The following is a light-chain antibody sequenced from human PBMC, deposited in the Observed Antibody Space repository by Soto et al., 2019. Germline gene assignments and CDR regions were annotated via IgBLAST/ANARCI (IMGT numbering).Light chain of an antibody. Sequence: QPVLTQPPSVSGAPGQRVTISCTGSSSNIGAGYDVHWYHQLPGTAPKLLIYGNSNRPSGVPDRFSASKSGTSASLAITGLQAEDEADYYCQSYDSSLSGWVFGGGTKLTVL. J-gene: IGLJ3*02. CDR2: GNS. V-gene: IGLV1-40*01. CDR3: QSYDSSLSGWV. CDR1: SSNIGAGYD.